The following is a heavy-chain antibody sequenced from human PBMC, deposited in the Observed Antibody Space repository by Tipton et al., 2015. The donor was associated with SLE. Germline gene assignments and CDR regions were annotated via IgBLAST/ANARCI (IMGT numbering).Heavy chain of an antibody. Sequence: TLSLTCTVSGGSISSSSYYWGWIRQPPGKGLVWIGSIYYSGSTYYNPSLKSRVTISVDTSKNQFSLKLSSVTAADTAVYYCARHHYSNYVHDYWGQGTLVTVSS. CDR3: ARHHYSNYVHDY. D-gene: IGHD4-11*01. J-gene: IGHJ4*02. CDR1: GGSISSSSYY. V-gene: IGHV4-39*07. CDR2: IYYSGST.